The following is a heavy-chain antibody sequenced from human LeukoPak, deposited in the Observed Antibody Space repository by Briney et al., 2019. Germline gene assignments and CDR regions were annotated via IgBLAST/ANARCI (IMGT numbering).Heavy chain of an antibody. J-gene: IGHJ6*02. V-gene: IGHV4-30-4*01. D-gene: IGHD2-2*02. CDR3: AAAPILRGEGGEHYKYGMDV. CDR2: IYYSGST. Sequence: PSETLSLTCTVSGGSISSGNYYWSWIRQPPGKGLEWIGNIYYSGSTDYNPSLKSRVTISADTFKNHFSLIVTSLTAADTAVYYCAAAPILRGEGGEHYKYGMDVWGQGTTVIVSS. CDR1: GGSISSGNYY.